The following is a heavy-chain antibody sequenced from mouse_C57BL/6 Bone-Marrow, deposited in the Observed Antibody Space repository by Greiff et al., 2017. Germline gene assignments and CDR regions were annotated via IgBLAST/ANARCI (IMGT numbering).Heavy chain of an antibody. Sequence: EVMLVESGGDLVKPGGSLKLSCAASGFTFSSYGMSWVRQTPDKRLEWVATISSGGSYTYYPDSVKGRFTISRDNAKNTLYLQRSSLKSEDTAMYYCARHGDYDYVYFDYWGQGTTLTVSS. CDR3: ARHGDYDYVYFDY. D-gene: IGHD2-4*01. V-gene: IGHV5-6*01. CDR2: ISSGGSYT. CDR1: GFTFSSYG. J-gene: IGHJ2*01.